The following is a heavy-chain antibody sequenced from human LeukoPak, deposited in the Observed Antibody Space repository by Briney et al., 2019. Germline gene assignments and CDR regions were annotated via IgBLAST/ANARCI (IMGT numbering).Heavy chain of an antibody. CDR2: IYYSGST. CDR3: ARVQSPTAPRSIYFDY. Sequence: SETLSLTCTVPGGSISSGGYYWSWIRQHPGKGLEWIGYIYYSGSTYYNPSLKSRVTISVDTSKNQFSLKLSSVTAADTAVYYCARVQSPTAPRSIYFDYWGQGTLVTVSS. J-gene: IGHJ4*02. D-gene: IGHD2/OR15-2a*01. CDR1: GGSISSGGYY. V-gene: IGHV4-31*03.